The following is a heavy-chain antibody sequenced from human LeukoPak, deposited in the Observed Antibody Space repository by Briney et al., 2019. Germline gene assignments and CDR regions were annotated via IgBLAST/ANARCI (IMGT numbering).Heavy chain of an antibody. CDR1: GYTFSSYA. J-gene: IGHJ3*02. Sequence: GGSLRLSCAASGYTFSSYAMSWARQAPGKGLEWVSAISGSGGSTYYADSVKGRFTTSRDNSKNTLYLQMNSLRAEDTAVYYCAKAYSSGWYCGYAFDIWGQGTMVTVSS. CDR2: ISGSGGST. D-gene: IGHD6-19*01. CDR3: AKAYSSGWYCGYAFDI. V-gene: IGHV3-23*01.